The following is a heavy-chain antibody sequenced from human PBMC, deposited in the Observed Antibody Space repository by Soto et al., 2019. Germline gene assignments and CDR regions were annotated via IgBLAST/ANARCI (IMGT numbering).Heavy chain of an antibody. V-gene: IGHV4-61*01. J-gene: IGHJ5*02. CDR2: IYYSGST. D-gene: IGHD4-17*01. CDR3: ARLDPPVTTVAYKWFDP. Sequence: SETLSLTCTVSGGSVSSGSYYWSWIRQPPGKGLEWIGYIYYSGSTNYNPSLKSRVTISVDTSKNQFSLKLSSVTAADTAVYYCARLDPPVTTVAYKWFDPWGQGNLVTVSS. CDR1: GGSVSSGSYY.